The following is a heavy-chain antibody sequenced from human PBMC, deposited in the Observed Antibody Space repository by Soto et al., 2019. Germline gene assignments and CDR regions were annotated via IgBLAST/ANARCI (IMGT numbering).Heavy chain of an antibody. CDR1: GYTFTSYD. CDR2: MNPNSGNT. V-gene: IGHV1-8*01. CDR3: ASGAPYYDFWSCYDPSNDAFDI. J-gene: IGHJ3*02. D-gene: IGHD3-3*01. Sequence: QVQLVQSGAEVKKPGASVKVSCKASGYTFTSYDINWVRQATGQGLEWMGWMNPNSGNTGYAQKCQGRVTMTSNTSISTAYMELSSLRSEDTAVYYCASGAPYYDFWSCYDPSNDAFDIWGQGTMVTVSS.